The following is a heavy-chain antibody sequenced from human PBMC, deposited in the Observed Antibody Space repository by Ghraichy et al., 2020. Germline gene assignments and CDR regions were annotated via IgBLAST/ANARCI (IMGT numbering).Heavy chain of an antibody. Sequence: SQTLSLTCTVSGGSISSYYWSWLRQPPGKGLEWIGNIDFSGCSKYSPSLTSRVTISLDTSKNQFYLKLYSVTAADTAVYYCARAMRFHWYFDLWGRGSLVTVSS. V-gene: IGHV4-59*01. CDR2: IDFSGCS. J-gene: IGHJ2*01. CDR1: GGSISSYY. CDR3: ARAMRFHWYFDL.